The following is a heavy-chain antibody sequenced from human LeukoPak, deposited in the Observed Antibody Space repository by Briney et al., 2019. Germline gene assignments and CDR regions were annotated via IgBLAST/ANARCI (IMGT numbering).Heavy chain of an antibody. Sequence: SETLSLTCTVSGYSISSGYYWGWIRQPPGKGLEWIGSIYHSGSTYYNPSLKSRVTISVDTSKNQFSLKLSSVTAADTAVYYCARDFGVGKNWFDPWGQGTLVTVSS. CDR2: IYHSGST. D-gene: IGHD3-3*01. J-gene: IGHJ5*02. CDR3: ARDFGVGKNWFDP. V-gene: IGHV4-38-2*02. CDR1: GYSISSGYY.